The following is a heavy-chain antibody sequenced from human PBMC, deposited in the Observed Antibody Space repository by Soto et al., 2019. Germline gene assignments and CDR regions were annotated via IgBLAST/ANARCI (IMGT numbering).Heavy chain of an antibody. Sequence: EVQLVESGGGLVKPGGSLRLSCAASGFTFSNAWMNWVRQAPGKGLEWVGRIKSKTDGGTTDYAAPVKGRFTISRDDSKNTLYLQMNSLKTEDTAVYYCTTDLDPFTIFGVVGYWGQGTLVTVSS. CDR3: TTDLDPFTIFGVVGY. CDR2: IKSKTDGGTT. CDR1: GFTFSNAW. D-gene: IGHD3-3*01. V-gene: IGHV3-15*07. J-gene: IGHJ4*02.